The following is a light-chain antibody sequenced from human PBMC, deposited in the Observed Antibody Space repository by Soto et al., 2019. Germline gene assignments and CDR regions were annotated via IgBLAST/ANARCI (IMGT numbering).Light chain of an antibody. Sequence: EIVLTQSPGTLSLSPGERATLSCRASQSVSGRYLAWYQQKPGQAPRLLIYGASSRATGVPDRFSGSGSGTDFTLTISRLEPEDFAVYYCQQYRRSPQTFGQGTKVQIK. CDR1: QSVSGRY. V-gene: IGKV3-20*01. CDR3: QQYRRSPQT. J-gene: IGKJ1*01. CDR2: GAS.